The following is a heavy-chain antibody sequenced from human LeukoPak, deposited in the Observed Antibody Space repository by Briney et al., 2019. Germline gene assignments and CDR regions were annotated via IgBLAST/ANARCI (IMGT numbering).Heavy chain of an antibody. D-gene: IGHD3-10*01. CDR1: GYTFASYW. V-gene: IGHV5-51*01. CDR2: IYPDDSDT. Sequence: GESLKISCQASGYTFASYWIGWVRQMPGKGLECMGIIYPDDSDTTYSPSFQGQVTISADKSFSTAYLQWTSLKASDTAIYYCARLGGDTYYFGSASYPNWYFDLWGRGTLVTVSS. J-gene: IGHJ2*01. CDR3: ARLGGDTYYFGSASYPNWYFDL.